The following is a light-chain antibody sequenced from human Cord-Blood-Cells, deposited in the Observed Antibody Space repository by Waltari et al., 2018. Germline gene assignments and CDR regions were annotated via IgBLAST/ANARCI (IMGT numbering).Light chain of an antibody. CDR2: WAS. V-gene: IGKV4-1*01. J-gene: IGKJ4*01. CDR1: QSVLYSSNNKNY. CDR3: QQYYSTPLT. Sequence: DIVMTQSPDSLAVSLGERATINCKSSQSVLYSSNNKNYLAWYQQKPGKPPELLIYWASTRESGVPDRFRCSGSGTDFTLTISSLQAEDVAVYYCQQYYSTPLTFGGGTKVEIK.